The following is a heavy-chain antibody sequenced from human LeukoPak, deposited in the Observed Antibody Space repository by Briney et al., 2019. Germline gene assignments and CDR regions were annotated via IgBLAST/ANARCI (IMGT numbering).Heavy chain of an antibody. D-gene: IGHD3-16*01. J-gene: IGHJ4*01. CDR2: IWYDGSNK. CDR3: ASGRHDFVH. Sequence: PGRSLRLSCAASGFTFSSYGMHWVRQAPGKGLEWVAVIWYDGSNKYYADSVKDRFTISRDNARNSLYLQMNSLRAEDTAVYYCASGRHDFVHWGHGTLVTVSS. V-gene: IGHV3-33*03. CDR1: GFTFSSYG.